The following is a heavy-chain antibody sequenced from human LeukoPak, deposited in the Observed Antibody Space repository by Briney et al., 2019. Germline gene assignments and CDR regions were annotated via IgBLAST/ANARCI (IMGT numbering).Heavy chain of an antibody. CDR2: ISNSDDST. CDR3: AKDRYSRITMVRGVIADY. J-gene: IGHJ4*02. CDR1: GFPFSSYA. Sequence: GESLRLSCAASGFPFSSYAMSWVRQAPGKGLEWVSTISNSDDSTYYADSVKGRFTISRDNSKNTLYLQMNSLRAEDTAVYYCAKDRYSRITMVRGVIADYWGQGTLVTVSS. V-gene: IGHV3-23*01. D-gene: IGHD3-10*01.